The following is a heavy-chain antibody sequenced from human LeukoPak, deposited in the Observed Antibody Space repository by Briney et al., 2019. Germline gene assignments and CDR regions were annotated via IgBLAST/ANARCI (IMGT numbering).Heavy chain of an antibody. Sequence: GGSLSLSCAASGFTFSSYEMNWVRQAPGKGLEWVSKISSSGSAIYYADSAKGRFTISRDNAKSSLYLQMNSLRVEDTAVYYCARGGSLGYWGQGTLVTVSS. CDR1: GFTFSSYE. J-gene: IGHJ4*02. CDR3: ARGGSLGY. V-gene: IGHV3-48*03. D-gene: IGHD6-19*01. CDR2: ISSSGSAI.